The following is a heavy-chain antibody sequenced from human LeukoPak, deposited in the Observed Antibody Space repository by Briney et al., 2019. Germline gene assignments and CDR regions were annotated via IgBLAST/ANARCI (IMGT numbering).Heavy chain of an antibody. CDR3: ASLRSG. CDR2: IYYNGST. V-gene: IGHV4-59*12. D-gene: IGHD3-10*01. Sequence: SETLSLTCTVSGGSISSYSWSWLRQPPRKGLEWIGNIYYNGSTKYNSSLKSRVTISVDKSKNQFSLKLSSVTAADTAVYYCASLRSGWGQGTLVTVSS. CDR1: GGSISSYS. J-gene: IGHJ4*02.